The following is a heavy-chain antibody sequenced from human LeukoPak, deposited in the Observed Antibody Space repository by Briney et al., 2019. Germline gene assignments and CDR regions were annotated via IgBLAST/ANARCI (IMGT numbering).Heavy chain of an antibody. CDR3: ARDRWDISDFDY. J-gene: IGHJ4*02. CDR2: ISSSSSYI. V-gene: IGHV3-21*01. D-gene: IGHD5-24*01. Sequence: KSGGSLRLSCAASGFTFSSYSMNWVRQAPGKGLEWVSSISSSSSYIYYADSVKGRFTISRDNAKNSLYLQMNSLRAEDTAVYYCARDRWDISDFDYWGQGTLVTVSS. CDR1: GFTFSSYS.